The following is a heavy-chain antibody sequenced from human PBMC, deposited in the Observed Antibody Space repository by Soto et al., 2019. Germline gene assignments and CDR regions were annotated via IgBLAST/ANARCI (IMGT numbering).Heavy chain of an antibody. CDR2: ISYDGSNK. CDR3: ARDQYSKGAYGMDV. V-gene: IGHV3-30-3*01. CDR1: GFTFSSYA. Sequence: QVQLVESGGGVVQPGRSLRLSCAASGFTFSSYAMHWVRQAPGKGLEWVAVISYDGSNKYYADSVKGRFTISRDNSKNTLYLQMNSMRAEDTAVYYCARDQYSKGAYGMDVWGQGTTVIVSS. J-gene: IGHJ6*02. D-gene: IGHD4-4*01.